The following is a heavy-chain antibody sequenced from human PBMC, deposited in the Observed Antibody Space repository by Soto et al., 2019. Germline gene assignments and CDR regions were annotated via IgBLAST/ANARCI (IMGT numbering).Heavy chain of an antibody. Sequence: GGSLRLSCAASGFTFSSYGMHWVRQAPGKGLEWVAVIWYDGSNKYYADSVKGRFTISRDNSKNTLYLQMNSLRAEDTAVYYCAREDLPSYDFWSGPPGSPSDYGMDVWGQGTTVTVSS. D-gene: IGHD3-3*01. J-gene: IGHJ6*02. CDR3: AREDLPSYDFWSGPPGSPSDYGMDV. V-gene: IGHV3-33*01. CDR2: IWYDGSNK. CDR1: GFTFSSYG.